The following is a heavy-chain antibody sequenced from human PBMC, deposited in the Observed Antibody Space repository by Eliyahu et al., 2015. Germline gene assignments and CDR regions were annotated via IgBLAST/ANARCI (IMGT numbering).Heavy chain of an antibody. CDR2: XNPSGGST. D-gene: IGHD3-9*01. CDR3: AMGRLTGLGQIDY. Sequence: QVQLVQSGAEVKKPGASVKVSCKASGYTFTSYYIHWVRQAPGQGLEWMGIXNPSGGSTSYAQKFQGRVTMTRDTSTSTVYMELSSLRSEDTAVYYCAMGRLTGLGQIDYWGQGTLVTVSS. J-gene: IGHJ4*02. V-gene: IGHV1-46*01. CDR1: GYTFTSYY.